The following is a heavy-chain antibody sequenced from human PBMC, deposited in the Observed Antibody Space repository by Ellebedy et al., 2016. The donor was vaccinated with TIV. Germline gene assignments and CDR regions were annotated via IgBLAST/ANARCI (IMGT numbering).Heavy chain of an antibody. CDR1: GYTFTGYY. V-gene: IGHV1-2*02. D-gene: IGHD2-2*01. CDR2: INPNSGGT. J-gene: IGHJ4*02. CDR3: AREGKGVSTADWGAVDY. Sequence: ASVKVSCTASGYTFTGYYMHWVRQAPGQGLEWMGWINPNSGGTNYAQKFQGRVTMTRDTSISTVYMELSRLKSDDTAVYFCAREGKGVSTADWGAVDYWGQGTLVTVSS.